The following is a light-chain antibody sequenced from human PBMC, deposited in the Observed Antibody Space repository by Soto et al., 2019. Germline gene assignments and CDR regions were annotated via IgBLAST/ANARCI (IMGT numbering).Light chain of an antibody. J-gene: IGKJ1*01. Sequence: DIQMTQSPSTLSASVGDRVTITCRASQTISFSLAWYQQKPGKAPKLLIYKASTLKSGVPSRFSGSGSGTEFNLTISSLQPDDFATYYCQHYNSYSEAFGQGTKVAIK. V-gene: IGKV1-5*03. CDR3: QHYNSYSEA. CDR1: QTISFS. CDR2: KAS.